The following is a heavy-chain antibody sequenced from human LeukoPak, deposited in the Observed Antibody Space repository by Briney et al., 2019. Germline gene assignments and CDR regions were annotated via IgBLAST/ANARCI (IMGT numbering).Heavy chain of an antibody. J-gene: IGHJ4*02. CDR1: GFTFSNAW. CDR2: ISGSGGST. CDR3: AKGGYYYDSSGYYLC. V-gene: IGHV3-23*01. Sequence: GGSLRLSCAASGFTFSNAWMNWVRQAPGKGLEWVSAISGSGGSTYYADSVKGRFTISGDNSKNTLYLQMNSLRAEDTAVYYCAKGGYYYDSSGYYLCWGQGTLVTVSS. D-gene: IGHD3-22*01.